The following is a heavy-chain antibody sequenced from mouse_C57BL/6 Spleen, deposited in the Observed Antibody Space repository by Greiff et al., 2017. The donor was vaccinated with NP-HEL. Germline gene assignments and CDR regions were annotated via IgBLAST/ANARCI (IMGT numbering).Heavy chain of an antibody. Sequence: EVMLVESGGGLVQPGGSLKLSCAASGFTFSDYYMYWVRQTPEKRLEWVAYISNGGGSTYYPDTVKGRFTISRDNAKNTLYLQMNRLKSEDTAMYYCARRGYYYGRAFDYWGQGTTLTVSS. J-gene: IGHJ2*01. CDR3: ARRGYYYGRAFDY. D-gene: IGHD1-1*01. CDR2: ISNGGGST. CDR1: GFTFSDYY. V-gene: IGHV5-12*01.